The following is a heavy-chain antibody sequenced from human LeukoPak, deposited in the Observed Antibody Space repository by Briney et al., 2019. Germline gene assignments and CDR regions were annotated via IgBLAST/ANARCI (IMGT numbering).Heavy chain of an antibody. Sequence: ASVKVSCKASGYTFTSYDINWVRQATGQGLEWVANIKQDGSEKYYVDSVKGRFTISRDNAKNSLYLQMNSLRAEDTAVYYCARGHSGSYGYWGQGTLVTVSS. V-gene: IGHV3-7*02. CDR1: GYTFTSYD. CDR3: ARGHSGSYGY. CDR2: IKQDGSEK. J-gene: IGHJ4*02. D-gene: IGHD1-26*01.